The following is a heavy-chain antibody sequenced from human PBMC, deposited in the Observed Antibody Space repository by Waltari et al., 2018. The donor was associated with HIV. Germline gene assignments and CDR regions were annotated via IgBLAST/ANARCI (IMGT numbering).Heavy chain of an antibody. CDR3: ARRARVGDTTSWYFDL. Sequence: EVQLVESGGGLVQPGGSLRLSCAASGFSFSTYWMHWVRQAPGQGLVWVSRINTVGTTTDYADSVKGRFSISRDNAKNMLYLQMNSLGDDDTALYYCARRARVGDTTSWYFDLWGRGTLVTVSS. J-gene: IGHJ2*01. D-gene: IGHD1-26*01. V-gene: IGHV3-74*01. CDR1: GFSFSTYW. CDR2: INTVGTTT.